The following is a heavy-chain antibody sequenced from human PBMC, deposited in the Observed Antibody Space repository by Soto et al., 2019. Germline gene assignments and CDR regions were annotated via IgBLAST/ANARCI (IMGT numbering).Heavy chain of an antibody. CDR3: AKLSLVLRVLEWLSRYYYMDV. D-gene: IGHD3-3*01. CDR1: GFTFSSYA. Sequence: GGSLRLSCAASGFTFSSYAMSCVRQAPGKGLEWVSAISGSGGSTYYADSVKGRFTISRDNSKNTLYLQMNSLRAEDTAVYYCAKLSLVLRVLEWLSRYYYMDVWGKGTTVTVSS. CDR2: ISGSGGST. V-gene: IGHV3-23*01. J-gene: IGHJ6*03.